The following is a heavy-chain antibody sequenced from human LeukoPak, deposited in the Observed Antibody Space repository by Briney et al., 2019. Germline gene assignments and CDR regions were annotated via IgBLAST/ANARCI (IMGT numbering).Heavy chain of an antibody. Sequence: SETLSLTCTVSGGSISSYYWSWIRQPPGKGLEWIGYIYYSGSTNYNPSLKSRVTISVDTSKNQFSLKLSSVTAADTAVYYCARVWSRRNAFDIWGQGTMVTVSS. V-gene: IGHV4-59*12. J-gene: IGHJ3*02. CDR1: GGSISSYY. CDR3: ARVWSRRNAFDI. CDR2: IYYSGST. D-gene: IGHD1-1*01.